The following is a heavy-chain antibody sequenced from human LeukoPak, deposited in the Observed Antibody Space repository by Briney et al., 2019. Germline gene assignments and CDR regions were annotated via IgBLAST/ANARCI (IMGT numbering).Heavy chain of an antibody. CDR2: IIPIFGTA. D-gene: IGHD6-25*01. CDR3: ATSRGSPWDYFDY. CDR1: GGTFSSYA. V-gene: IGHV1-69*01. J-gene: IGHJ4*02. Sequence: SVKVSCKASGGTFSSYAISWVRQAPGQGLEWMGGIIPIFGTANYAQKFQGRVTIAADESTSTAYMELSSLRSEDTAVYYCATSRGSPWDYFDYWGQGTLVTVSS.